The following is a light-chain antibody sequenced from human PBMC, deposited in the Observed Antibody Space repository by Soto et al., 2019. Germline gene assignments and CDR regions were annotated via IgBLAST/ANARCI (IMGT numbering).Light chain of an antibody. V-gene: IGKV3-15*01. CDR3: QQYNNRPPIT. Sequence: DIVMTQSPATLSVSPGEGATLTCRASQSVGTKIAWYQQKPGQAPRLLIYDASTRATGVPPRFGGSGSGTDFTLTISSLQSEDFALYSCQQYNNRPPITFGQGTRLESK. J-gene: IGKJ5*01. CDR2: DAS. CDR1: QSVGTK.